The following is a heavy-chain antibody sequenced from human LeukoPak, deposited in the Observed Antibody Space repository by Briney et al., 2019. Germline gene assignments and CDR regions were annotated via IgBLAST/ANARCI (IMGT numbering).Heavy chain of an antibody. CDR1: AFTFRSDW. CDR3: ARGVEPLAANTLAY. V-gene: IGHV3-53*01. Sequence: GGSLRLSCATSAFTFRSDWMTWVRQAPGKGLEWVSVLYSDGNTKYADSVQGRFTISRDNSKNTLYLEMNSLSPDDTAVYYCARGVEPLAANTLAYWGQGTLVTVSS. CDR2: LYSDGNT. J-gene: IGHJ4*02. D-gene: IGHD1-14*01.